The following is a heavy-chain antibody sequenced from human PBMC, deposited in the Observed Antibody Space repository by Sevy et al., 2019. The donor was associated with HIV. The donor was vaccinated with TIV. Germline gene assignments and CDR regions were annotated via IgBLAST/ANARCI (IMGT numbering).Heavy chain of an antibody. D-gene: IGHD6-13*01. CDR1: GFTFSDYY. J-gene: IGHJ6*02. Sequence: GGSLRLSCAASGFTFSDYYMSWIRQAPGKGLEWVSYISSSGSTIYYADSVKGRFTISRDNAKNSLYVQMNSLRAEDTAVYYCARGGIAAADPTYYYYYGMDVWGQGTTVTVSS. V-gene: IGHV3-11*01. CDR2: ISSSGSTI. CDR3: ARGGIAAADPTYYYYYGMDV.